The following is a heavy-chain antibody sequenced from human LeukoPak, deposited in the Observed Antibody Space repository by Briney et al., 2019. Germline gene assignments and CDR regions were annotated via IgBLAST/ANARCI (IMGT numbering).Heavy chain of an antibody. J-gene: IGHJ6*03. V-gene: IGHV1-69*13. CDR3: ARGSDSSGYYYWYYYYYMDV. D-gene: IGHD3-22*01. CDR1: GGTFSSYA. Sequence: ASVKVSCKASGGTFSSYAISWVRQAPGQGLEWMGGIIPIFGTANYAQKFQGRVTITADESTSTAYMELSSLRSEDTAVYYCARGSDSSGYYYWYYYYYMDVWGKGTTVTVSS. CDR2: IIPIFGTA.